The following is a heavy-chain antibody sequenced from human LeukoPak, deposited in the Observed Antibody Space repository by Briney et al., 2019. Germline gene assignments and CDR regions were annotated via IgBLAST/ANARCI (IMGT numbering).Heavy chain of an antibody. CDR3: AKYYYSLGSTFDP. CDR2: ISGKGDRT. J-gene: IGHJ5*02. CDR1: GFPFYSYA. Sequence: GGALRLSCAASGFPFYSYAMTWVPQAPGKGVEWGSSISGKGDRTYYADSVKGRFTISRDNSKNTLFLQMNSLRAEDTAVYYCAKYYYSLGSTFDPWGQGTLVTVSS. D-gene: IGHD3-10*01. V-gene: IGHV3-23*01.